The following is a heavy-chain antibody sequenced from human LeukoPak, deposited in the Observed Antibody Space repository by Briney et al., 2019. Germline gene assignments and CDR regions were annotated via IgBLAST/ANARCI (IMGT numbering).Heavy chain of an antibody. Sequence: PSETLSLACAVSGGSISSSNWWGWVRQPPGKGLEWIGEIYHSGSTNYNPSPKSRVTISVDKSKNQFSLKLSSVTAADTAVYYCARGGYYDSSGHDYWGQGTLVTVSS. CDR2: IYHSGST. D-gene: IGHD3-22*01. CDR1: GGSISSSNW. V-gene: IGHV4-4*02. CDR3: ARGGYYDSSGHDY. J-gene: IGHJ4*02.